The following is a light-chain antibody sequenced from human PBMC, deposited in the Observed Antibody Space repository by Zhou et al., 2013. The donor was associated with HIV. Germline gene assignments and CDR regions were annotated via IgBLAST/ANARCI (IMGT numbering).Light chain of an antibody. Sequence: DIQMTQSPSSLSASVGDRVTITCRASQGIGYSLAWYQQKPGKVPKLLIYTASILLSGVPSRFSGMRSGTDFTLTISGLQPEDVATYYCQKCNSAPRTFGQGTKVE. J-gene: IGKJ1*01. V-gene: IGKV1-27*01. CDR3: QKCNSAPRT. CDR1: QGIGYS. CDR2: TAS.